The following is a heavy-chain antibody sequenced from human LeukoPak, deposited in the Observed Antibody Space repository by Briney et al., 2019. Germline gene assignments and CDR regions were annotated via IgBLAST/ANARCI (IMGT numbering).Heavy chain of an antibody. CDR1: NYSISNSLY. D-gene: IGHD4-17*01. Sequence: PSEPLSLTCSGSNYSISNSLYWGWLRQPPEKGLEWIGSIYRSGSTFYSPSLKSRVTISLDTSKNQFSLKLSSVTAADTAVYFCARGTYGYYMDVWGKGTTVTVSS. J-gene: IGHJ6*03. CDR2: IYRSGST. V-gene: IGHV4-38-2*02. CDR3: ARGTYGYYMDV.